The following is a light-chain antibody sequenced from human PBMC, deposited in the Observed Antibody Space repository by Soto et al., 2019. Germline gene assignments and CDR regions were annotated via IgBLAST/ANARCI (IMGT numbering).Light chain of an antibody. J-gene: IGKJ3*01. CDR2: DAS. CDR1: QDLSNS. CDR3: QQFAVLPFT. V-gene: IGKV1-33*01. Sequence: DIQMTQSPSSLSASVGDRVTITCQASQDLSNSLNWYQQKPGKAPKLLIYDASNLETGVPSRFSGSGSWTDFTFTINSLQAEDIATYYCQQFAVLPFTFGPGTKVDIK.